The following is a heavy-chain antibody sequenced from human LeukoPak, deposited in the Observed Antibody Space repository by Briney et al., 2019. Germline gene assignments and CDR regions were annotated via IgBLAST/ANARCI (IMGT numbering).Heavy chain of an antibody. Sequence: PGRSLRLSCAASGFTFSSYGMHWVRQAPGKGLEWAAVMWYDGSNKYYADSVKGRITIYRDNSKNTLYLQMNSVRAEDTAVYYCAKDLAVRGVTGSDYWGQGTLVTVSS. V-gene: IGHV3-33*06. CDR1: GFTFSSYG. D-gene: IGHD3-10*01. CDR2: MWYDGSNK. J-gene: IGHJ4*02. CDR3: AKDLAVRGVTGSDY.